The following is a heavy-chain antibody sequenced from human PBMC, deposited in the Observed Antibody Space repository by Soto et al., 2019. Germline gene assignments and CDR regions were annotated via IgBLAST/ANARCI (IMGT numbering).Heavy chain of an antibody. V-gene: IGHV4-61*01. CDR2: IYYSGST. J-gene: IGHJ4*02. D-gene: IGHD6-19*01. CDR3: AGVHSSGDYFDY. Sequence: SETLSLTCTVSGGSVCSGSHYWSWIRQPPGKGLEWIGYIYYSGSTYYNPSLESRVTISVDTSKNQFSLKLSSVTAADTAVYYCAGVHSSGDYFDYWGQGTLVTVSS. CDR1: GGSVCSGSHY.